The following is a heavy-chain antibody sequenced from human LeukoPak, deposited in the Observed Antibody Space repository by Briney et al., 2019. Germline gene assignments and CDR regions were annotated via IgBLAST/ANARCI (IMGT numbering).Heavy chain of an antibody. J-gene: IGHJ5*01. CDR3: ARVAVITGTKRFNWFDS. V-gene: IGHV4-30-4*08. Sequence: SETLSLTCTGSGGSISSGDYYWSWIRQPPGKDLEWIGYIYYSGSTYYNPSLKSRVTISVDTSKNQFSLKLSSVTAADTAVYYCARVAVITGTKRFNWFDSWGQGTLVTVFS. CDR2: IYYSGST. CDR1: GGSISSGDYY. D-gene: IGHD1/OR15-1a*01.